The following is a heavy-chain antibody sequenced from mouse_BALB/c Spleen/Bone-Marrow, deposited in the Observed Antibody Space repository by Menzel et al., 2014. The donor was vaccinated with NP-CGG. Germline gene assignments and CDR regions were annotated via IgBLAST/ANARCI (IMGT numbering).Heavy chain of an antibody. CDR1: GFALSTYA. Sequence: EVKLVESGGGLVKPGGSLKLSCAASGFALSTYAMSWVRQTPEKRLEWVASISSGGAIYYVDSLKGRSTISRDNARNILYLQMNSLRSEDTAMYYCARGPSSLMAWFAYWGQGTLVTVSA. D-gene: IGHD2-3*01. CDR2: ISSGGAI. J-gene: IGHJ3*01. V-gene: IGHV5-6-5*01. CDR3: ARGPSSLMAWFAY.